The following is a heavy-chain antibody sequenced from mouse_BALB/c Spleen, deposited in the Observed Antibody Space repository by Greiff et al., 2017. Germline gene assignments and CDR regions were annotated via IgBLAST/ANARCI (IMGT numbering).Heavy chain of an antibody. CDR3: TRDGITTKVYFDY. CDR1: GFTFSSYT. J-gene: IGHJ2*01. CDR2: ISSGGSYT. V-gene: IGHV5-6-4*01. D-gene: IGHD2-4*01. Sequence: EVMLVESGGGLVKPGGSLKLSCAASGFTFSSYTMSWVRQTPEKRLEWVATISSGGSYTYYPDSVKGRFTISRDNAKNTLYLQMSSLKSEDTAMYYCTRDGITTKVYFDYWGQGTTLTVSS.